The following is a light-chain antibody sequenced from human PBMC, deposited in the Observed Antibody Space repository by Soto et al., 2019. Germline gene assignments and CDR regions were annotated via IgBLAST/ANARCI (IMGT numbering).Light chain of an antibody. CDR1: QSVSSSY. V-gene: IGKV3-20*01. CDR3: QQYGSSPWT. J-gene: IGKJ1*01. Sequence: IVLTQSPGTLSLSPGERATLSCRASQSVSSSYLAWYQHKPGQGPRLLICGASSRATGIPYRFSGSGSGIDFILTISRLEPEDFAVYYCQQYGSSPWTFGQGTKVEIK. CDR2: GAS.